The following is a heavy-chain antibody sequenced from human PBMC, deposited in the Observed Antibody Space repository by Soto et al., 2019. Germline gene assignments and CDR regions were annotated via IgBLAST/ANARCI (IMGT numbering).Heavy chain of an antibody. CDR1: GYTFTSYG. CDR3: IRRHVSATGIDWFDP. Sequence: ASVKVSCKASGYTFTSYGIHWVRQAPGQRLEWMGWINAANGDTKYSPKFQGRVTITRDTSASTAYMELSSLRSEDTAVYYCIRRHVSATGIDWFDPWGQGTLVTVSS. V-gene: IGHV1-3*01. CDR2: INAANGDT. J-gene: IGHJ5*02. D-gene: IGHD6-13*01.